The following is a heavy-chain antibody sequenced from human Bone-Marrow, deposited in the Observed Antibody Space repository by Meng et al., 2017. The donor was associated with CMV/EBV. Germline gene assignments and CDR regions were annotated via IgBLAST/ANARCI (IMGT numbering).Heavy chain of an antibody. Sequence: ASVKVSCKASGGTFTTYTFSWVRQAPGQGLEWMGWMNPNSGNTGYAQKFQGRVTMTRNTSISTAYMELSSLRSEDTAVYYCARGRYCSSTSCYYYYGMDVWGQGTTVTVSS. V-gene: IGHV1-8*02. CDR3: ARGRYCSSTSCYYYYGMDV. CDR2: MNPNSGNT. D-gene: IGHD2-2*01. J-gene: IGHJ6*02. CDR1: GGTFTTYT.